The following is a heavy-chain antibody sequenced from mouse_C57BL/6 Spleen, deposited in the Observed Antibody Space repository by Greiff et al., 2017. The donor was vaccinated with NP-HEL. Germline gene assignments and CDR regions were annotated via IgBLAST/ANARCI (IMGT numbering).Heavy chain of an antibody. Sequence: EVQLKESGGGLVQPGGSLSLSCAASGFTFTDYYMSWVRQPPGKALEWLGFIRNKANGYTTEYSASVKGRFTISRDNSQSILYLQMNALRAEDSATYYCARYGIHRYFDVWGTGTTVTVSA. CDR1: GFTFTDYY. CDR2: IRNKANGYTT. CDR3: ARYGIHRYFDV. J-gene: IGHJ1*03. D-gene: IGHD6-1*01. V-gene: IGHV7-3*01.